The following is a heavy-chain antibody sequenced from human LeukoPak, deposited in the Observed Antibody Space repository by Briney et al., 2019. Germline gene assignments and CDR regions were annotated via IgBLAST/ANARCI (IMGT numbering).Heavy chain of an antibody. J-gene: IGHJ4*02. CDR3: ASASSHRIAAGGDY. V-gene: IGHV3-23*01. D-gene: IGHD6-13*01. CDR2: ISGSGGST. Sequence: GGSLRLSCAASGFTFSSYAMSWVRQAPGKGLEWVSAISGSGGSTYYADSVKGRFTISRDNSKNTLYLQMNSLRAEDTAVYYCASASSHRIAAGGDYWGQGALVTVSS. CDR1: GFTFSSYA.